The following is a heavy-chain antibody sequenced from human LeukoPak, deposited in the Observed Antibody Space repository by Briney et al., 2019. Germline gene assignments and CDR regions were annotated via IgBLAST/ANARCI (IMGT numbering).Heavy chain of an antibody. CDR2: INSDGSST. J-gene: IGHJ5*02. Sequence: PGGSLRLSCAASGFTFSSYWMHWVRQAPGKGLVWVSRINSDGSSTSYADSVKGRFTISRDNAKNTLYLQMNSLRAEDTAVYYCARASASITIFGVVPKTWGQGTLVTVSS. CDR1: GFTFSSYW. D-gene: IGHD3-3*01. CDR3: ARASASITIFGVVPKT. V-gene: IGHV3-74*01.